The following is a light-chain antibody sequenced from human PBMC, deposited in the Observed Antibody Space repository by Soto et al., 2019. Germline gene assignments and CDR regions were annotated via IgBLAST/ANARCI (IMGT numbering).Light chain of an antibody. CDR2: DAS. V-gene: IGKV3-20*01. CDR3: HQYGTSPQT. CDR1: QSVGNNF. Sequence: EIVLTQSPGTLSLSPGERATLSCRASQSVGNNFLAWYQQKPGQAPTLPIYDASSRASGLPDRFSGSGSETDFTLTVSRLELEDFAVYFCHQYGTSPQTFGQGTKVDI. J-gene: IGKJ1*01.